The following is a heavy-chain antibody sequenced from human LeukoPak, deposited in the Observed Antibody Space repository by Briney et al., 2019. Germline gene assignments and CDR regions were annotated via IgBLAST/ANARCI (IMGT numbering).Heavy chain of an antibody. CDR2: IWYDGSNK. CDR1: GFTFSSYG. Sequence: GGSLRLSCAAFGFTFSSYGMHWVRQAPGKGLEWVAVIWYDGSNKYYADSVKGRFTISRDNSKNTLYLQMNSLRAEDTAVYYCARDLYYCSGGSCYSGLGYWGQGTLVTVSS. CDR3: ARDLYYCSGGSCYSGLGY. J-gene: IGHJ4*02. V-gene: IGHV3-33*01. D-gene: IGHD2-15*01.